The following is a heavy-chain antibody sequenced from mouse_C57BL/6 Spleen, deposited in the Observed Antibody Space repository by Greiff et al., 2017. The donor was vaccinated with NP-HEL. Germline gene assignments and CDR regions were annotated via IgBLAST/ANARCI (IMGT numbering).Heavy chain of an antibody. D-gene: IGHD2-1*01. V-gene: IGHV1-4*01. CDR3: ANLLWSYY. CDR1: GYTFTSYT. J-gene: IGHJ2*01. CDR2: INPSSGYT. Sequence: VKLVESGAELARPGASVKMSCKASGYTFTSYTMHWVKQRPGQGLEWIGYINPSSGYTKYNQKFKDKATLTADKSSSTAYMQLSSLTSEDSAVYYCANLLWSYYWGQGTTLTVSS.